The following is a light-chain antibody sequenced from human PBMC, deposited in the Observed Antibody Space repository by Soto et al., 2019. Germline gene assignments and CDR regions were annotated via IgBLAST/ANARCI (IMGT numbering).Light chain of an antibody. Sequence: DIQMTQSPSSLSASVGDRVTITCRPSQSISTFLNWYQQKPGKAPKLLIYSASTLQSGVPSRFSGSGSGTDFTLTISSLQPEDFATYYCQQSYSAPHTFGQGTELGI. CDR3: QQSYSAPHT. J-gene: IGKJ2*01. V-gene: IGKV1-39*01. CDR1: QSISTF. CDR2: SAS.